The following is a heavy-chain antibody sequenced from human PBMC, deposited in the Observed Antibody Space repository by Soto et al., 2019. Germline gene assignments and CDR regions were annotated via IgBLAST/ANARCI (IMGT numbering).Heavy chain of an antibody. CDR3: ARDFGHGYYLDY. CDR1: GFSFSNYN. Sequence: GGSLRLSCVASGFSFSNYNMNWVRQAPGKGLEWVSYITDSSDTVHYADSVRGRFTISRDNAESSLYLQMNSLRDEDTAVYFCARDFGHGYYLDYWGRGTLVTVSS. J-gene: IGHJ4*02. D-gene: IGHD3-3*01. CDR2: ITDSSDTV. V-gene: IGHV3-48*02.